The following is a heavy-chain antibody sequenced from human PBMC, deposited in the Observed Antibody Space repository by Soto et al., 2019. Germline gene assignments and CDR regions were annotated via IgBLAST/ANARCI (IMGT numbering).Heavy chain of an antibody. CDR3: ARELPQRQGRNMDV. V-gene: IGHV4-31*02. D-gene: IGHD1-1*01. J-gene: IGHJ6*04. Sequence: WTWIRHRPGEGLEWFGYINHRGSLYYNPSLKSRVSMSVDTSKNQFSLNLSSVTAADTAVYYCARELPQRQGRNMDVWGKGTTVTVSS. CDR2: INHRGSL.